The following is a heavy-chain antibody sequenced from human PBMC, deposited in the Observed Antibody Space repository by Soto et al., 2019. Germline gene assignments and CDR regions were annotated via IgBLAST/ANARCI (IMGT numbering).Heavy chain of an antibody. J-gene: IGHJ6*03. D-gene: IGHD4-4*01. Sequence: ASVKVSCKASGYTFTSYGISWVRQAPGQGLEWMGWISAYNGNTNYAQKLQGRVTMTTDTSTSTAYMELRSLRSDDTAVYYCARDPLPSKIGYYYMDVWGKGTTVTVSS. CDR3: ARDPLPSKIGYYYMDV. CDR2: ISAYNGNT. V-gene: IGHV1-18*01. CDR1: GYTFTSYG.